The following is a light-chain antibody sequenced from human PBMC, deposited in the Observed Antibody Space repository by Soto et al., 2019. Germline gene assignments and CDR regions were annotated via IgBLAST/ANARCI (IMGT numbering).Light chain of an antibody. CDR3: QSYDSSLSGYV. V-gene: IGLV2-14*01. CDR2: DDS. J-gene: IGLJ1*01. CDR1: STDVGGYNY. Sequence: QSVLTQPASVSGSPGQSITISCTGTSTDVGGYNYVSWYQQHPGKAPKLLIYDDSNRPSGVPVRFSGSKSGTSASLAITGLQAEDEADYYCQSYDSSLSGYVFGTGTKVTVL.